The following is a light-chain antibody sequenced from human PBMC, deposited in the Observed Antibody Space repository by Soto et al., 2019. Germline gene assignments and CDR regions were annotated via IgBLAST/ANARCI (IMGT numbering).Light chain of an antibody. CDR1: QSVSSH. J-gene: IGKJ4*01. Sequence: EIVLTQSPATLSLSPGERATLSCRASQSVSSHLAWYQQKPGQARRLLIYDASHRPTGNAARYSGSGSGTDFTLILRSVEPEDLAVYYSQQRSNWPLTFGGGTKVEIK. CDR2: DAS. V-gene: IGKV3-11*01. CDR3: QQRSNWPLT.